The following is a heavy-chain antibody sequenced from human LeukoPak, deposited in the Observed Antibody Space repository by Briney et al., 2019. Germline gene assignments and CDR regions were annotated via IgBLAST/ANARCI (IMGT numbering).Heavy chain of an antibody. Sequence: PGGSLRLSCAASGFTFSSYWMSWVRQAPGKGLEWVANIKQDGSEKYYVDSVKGRFTISRDNAKNSLYLQMNSLRAEDTAVYYCARQAARPYYYYYMDVWGKGTTVTVSS. V-gene: IGHV3-7*01. CDR2: IKQDGSEK. CDR1: GFTFSSYW. CDR3: ARQAARPYYYYYMDV. J-gene: IGHJ6*03. D-gene: IGHD6-6*01.